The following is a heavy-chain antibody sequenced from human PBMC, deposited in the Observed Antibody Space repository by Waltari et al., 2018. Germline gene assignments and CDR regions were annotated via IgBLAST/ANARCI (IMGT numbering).Heavy chain of an antibody. CDR3: ARGPRYCSSTSCSDYFDY. CDR2: LYSTGDT. J-gene: IGHJ4*02. V-gene: IGHV3-66*01. CDR1: VFTVSSNY. D-gene: IGHD2-2*01. Sequence: EMQLLASGGVLVPPGVSLGLSCAACVFTVSSNYMSCVRQAPGKGLEWVSVLYSTGDTHYAGSVKGRLTISRDDSKNTLYLQMNSLRAEDTAVYYCARGPRYCSSTSCSDYFDYWGQGTLVTVSS.